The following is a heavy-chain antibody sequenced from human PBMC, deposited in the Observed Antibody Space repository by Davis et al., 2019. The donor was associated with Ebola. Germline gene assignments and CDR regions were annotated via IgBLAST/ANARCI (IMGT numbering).Heavy chain of an antibody. V-gene: IGHV3-53*04. CDR2: IYSGGST. CDR1: GFTFSSYS. D-gene: IGHD3-10*01. Sequence: GGSLRLSCAASGFTFSSYSMNWVCQAPGKGLEWVSVIYSGGSTYYADSVKGRFTISRHNSKNTLYLQMNSLRAEDTAVYYCAREVPYGSGYYYYYGMDVWGQGTTVTVSS. J-gene: IGHJ6*02. CDR3: AREVPYGSGYYYYYGMDV.